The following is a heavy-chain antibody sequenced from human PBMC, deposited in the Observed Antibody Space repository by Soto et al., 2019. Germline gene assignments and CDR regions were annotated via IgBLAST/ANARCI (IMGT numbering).Heavy chain of an antibody. D-gene: IGHD3-22*01. CDR3: ARVYMDYYDTNGYVDY. Sequence: EVQLVESGGGLVKPGGSLRLSCAASGFTFSPYSVIWVRQAPGKGLEWVSSISSGNSFIYYADSVKGRFTISRDNAKSSLFLQMDSLRADDTAVYYCARVYMDYYDTNGYVDYWGQGTLVTVSS. V-gene: IGHV3-21*01. J-gene: IGHJ4*02. CDR1: GFTFSPYS. CDR2: ISSGNSFI.